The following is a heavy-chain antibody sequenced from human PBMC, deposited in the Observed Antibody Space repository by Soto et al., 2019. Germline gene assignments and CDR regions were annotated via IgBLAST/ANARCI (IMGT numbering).Heavy chain of an antibody. J-gene: IGHJ4*02. V-gene: IGHV3-53*02. CDR2: FYSNGDT. D-gene: IGHD2-8*01. CDR1: GFSVGRNY. Sequence: EVQLVETGGGLIQPGGSLRLSCAASGFSVGRNYMTWVRQSPGKGLEWVSLFYSNGDTDYADSVKGRFSISRDNFKNTLYLQMNDLRAEDTAVYHCARKSDSSPVPEADGVWGRGTLVTVSS. CDR3: ARKSDSSPVPEADGV.